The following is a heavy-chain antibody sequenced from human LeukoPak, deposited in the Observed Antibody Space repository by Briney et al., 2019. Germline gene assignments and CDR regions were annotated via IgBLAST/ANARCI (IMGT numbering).Heavy chain of an antibody. J-gene: IGHJ4*02. CDR3: ARDRELGY. D-gene: IGHD1-1*01. CDR2: SHHRGST. CDR1: GDSISSYY. Sequence: PSETLSLTCTVSGDSISSYYWSWIRQSPGKGLEWIGWSHHRGSTNYNPSFKSRVAISVDTSKNQCSLKLTSVTAADTAVYYCARDRELGYWGQGTLVIVSS. V-gene: IGHV4-59*01.